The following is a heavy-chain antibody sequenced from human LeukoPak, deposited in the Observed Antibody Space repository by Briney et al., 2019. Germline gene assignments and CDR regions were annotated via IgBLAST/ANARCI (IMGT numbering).Heavy chain of an antibody. CDR1: GGSFSGYY. J-gene: IGHJ2*01. CDR3: ARGHYNASRKYFDL. V-gene: IGHV4-34*01. CDR2: INHRGST. Sequence: SETLSLTCAVYGGSFSGYYWNWIRQPPGKGLEWIGEINHRGSTNDNPSLKSRVIISVDASRYQFSLKLSSVTAADTAVYYCARGHYNASRKYFDLWGSGTLVAVSS. D-gene: IGHD1-14*01.